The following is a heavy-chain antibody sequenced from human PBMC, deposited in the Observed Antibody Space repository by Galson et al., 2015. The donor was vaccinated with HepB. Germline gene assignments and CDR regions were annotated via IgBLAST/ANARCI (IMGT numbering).Heavy chain of an antibody. CDR1: GFTFSSYG. CDR2: IWYDGSNK. J-gene: IGHJ3*02. D-gene: IGHD2-8*02. CDR3: ARGVLGVGLTHAFDI. V-gene: IGHV3-33*08. Sequence: SLRLSCAASGFTFSSYGMHWVRQAPGKGLEWVAVIWYDGSNKYYADSVKGRFTISRDNSKNTLYLQMNSLRAEDTAVYYCARGVLGVGLTHAFDIWGQGTMVTVSS.